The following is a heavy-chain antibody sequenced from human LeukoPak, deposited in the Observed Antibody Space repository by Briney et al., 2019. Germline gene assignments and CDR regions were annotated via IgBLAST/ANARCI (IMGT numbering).Heavy chain of an antibody. Sequence: PGGSLRLSCAASGFTFSDHYMDWVRQAPGKGLEWVGRTRNKANSYTTEYAASVKGRFTISRADSENSLYLQMNSLKTEDTALYYCATSYDMGWLIGYWGQGTLVTVSS. D-gene: IGHD3/OR15-3a*01. CDR1: GFTFSDHY. CDR3: ATSYDMGWLIGY. J-gene: IGHJ4*02. CDR2: TRNKANSYTT. V-gene: IGHV3-72*01.